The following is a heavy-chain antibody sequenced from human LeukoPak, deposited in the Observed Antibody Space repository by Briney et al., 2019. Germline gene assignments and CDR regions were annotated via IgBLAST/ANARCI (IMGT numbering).Heavy chain of an antibody. Sequence: PGRSLRLSCAASGFTFSSYGMHWVRQAPGKGLEWVAVIWYGGSNKYYADSVKGRFTISRDNSKNTLYLQMNSLRAEDTAVYYCAKSIHPVAGFDYWGQGTLVTVSS. J-gene: IGHJ4*02. CDR3: AKSIHPVAGFDY. CDR2: IWYGGSNK. D-gene: IGHD6-19*01. CDR1: GFTFSSYG. V-gene: IGHV3-30*18.